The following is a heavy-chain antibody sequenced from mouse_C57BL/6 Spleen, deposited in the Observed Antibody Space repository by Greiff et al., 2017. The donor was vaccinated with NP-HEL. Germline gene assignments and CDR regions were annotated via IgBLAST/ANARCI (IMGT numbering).Heavy chain of an antibody. D-gene: IGHD1-1*01. V-gene: IGHV1-72*01. CDR1: GYTFTSYW. J-gene: IGHJ1*03. CDR2: IDPNSGGT. Sequence: VQLQQPGAELVKPGASVKLSCKASGYTFTSYWMHWVKQRPGRGLEWIGRIDPNSGGTQYTEKFKSKATLTVDKPSSTAYMQLSSLTSEDSAVYYCARDYYGSSPKWYFDVWGTGTTVTVSS. CDR3: ARDYYGSSPKWYFDV.